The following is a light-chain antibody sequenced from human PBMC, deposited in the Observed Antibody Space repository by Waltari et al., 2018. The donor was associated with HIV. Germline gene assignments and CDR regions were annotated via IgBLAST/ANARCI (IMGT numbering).Light chain of an antibody. Sequence: TWGASEVITRWLALYHQRPGKAPHPLIYEASMSQSGVPSRFSGSGSGTEVTLTISSLQPDDFATYYCQQYISYSGTFGQGTRVEIK. CDR3: QQYISYSGT. CDR2: EAS. V-gene: IGKV1-5*03. CDR1: EVITRW. J-gene: IGKJ1*01.